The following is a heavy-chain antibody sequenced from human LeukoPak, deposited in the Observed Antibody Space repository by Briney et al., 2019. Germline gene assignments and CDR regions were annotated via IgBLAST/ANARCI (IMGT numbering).Heavy chain of an antibody. Sequence: SETLSLTCTVSGGSISNYYWSWIRQPPGKGLEWIGYIYYSGSTNYNPSLKSRVTISVDTSKNQFSLKLSSVTAADTAVYYCARNSGSYSDWFDPWGQGTLVTVSS. D-gene: IGHD1-26*01. CDR3: ARNSGSYSDWFDP. CDR2: IYYSGST. J-gene: IGHJ5*02. CDR1: GGSISNYY. V-gene: IGHV4-59*01.